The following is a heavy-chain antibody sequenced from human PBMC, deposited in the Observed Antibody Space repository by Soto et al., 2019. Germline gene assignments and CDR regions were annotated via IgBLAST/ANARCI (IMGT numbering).Heavy chain of an antibody. D-gene: IGHD3-16*01. CDR3: AMTKTTLYILFGP. CDR1: GGSIRGYY. CDR2: IYYTGST. Sequence: QVQLQESGPGLVKPSETLSLTCTVSGGSIRGYYWTWIRQTPGKGLEWIGHIYYTGSTKYNPSLKRRVTISVEASKNQFYLKLSSVTAADTAMYYWAMTKTTLYILFGPCCERTHVTVSS. V-gene: IGHV4-59*08. J-gene: IGHJ5*02.